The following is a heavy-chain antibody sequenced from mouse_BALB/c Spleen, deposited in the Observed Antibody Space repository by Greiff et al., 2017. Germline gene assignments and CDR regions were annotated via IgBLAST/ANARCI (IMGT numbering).Heavy chain of an antibody. D-gene: IGHD2-14*01. CDR1: GFSLTSYG. J-gene: IGHJ4*01. CDR3: ARDDYRYGYYAMDY. CDR2: IWAGGST. V-gene: IGHV2-9*02. Sequence: QVQLQQSGPGLVAPSQSLSITCTVSGFSLTSYGVHWVRQPPGKGLEWLGVIWAGGSTNYNSALMSRLSISKDNSKSQVFLKMNSLQTDDTAMYYCARDDYRYGYYAMDYWGQGTSVTVSS.